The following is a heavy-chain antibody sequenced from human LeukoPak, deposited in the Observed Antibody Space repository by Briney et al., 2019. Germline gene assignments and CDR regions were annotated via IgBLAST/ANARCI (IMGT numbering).Heavy chain of an antibody. V-gene: IGHV3-23*01. D-gene: IGHD3-10*01. CDR3: AKPSYSASESELPHH. CDR2: ISYSGSGT. Sequence: GGSLRLSCAASGFTFSSYAMAWVRHAPGKGLEWVSTISYSGSGTYYADSVKGRFTISRDNSETPVYLQMTSLSVEVTAEYYCAKPSYSASESELPHHWGQGTLVTVSS. J-gene: IGHJ1*01. CDR1: GFTFSSYA.